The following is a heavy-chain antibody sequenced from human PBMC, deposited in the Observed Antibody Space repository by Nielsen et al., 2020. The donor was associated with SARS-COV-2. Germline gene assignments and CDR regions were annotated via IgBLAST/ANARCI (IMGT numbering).Heavy chain of an antibody. CDR1: GFTFSSYW. J-gene: IGHJ4*02. CDR2: IKQDGSEK. Sequence: GESLKISCAASGFTFSSYWMNWVRQAPGKGLEWVANIKQDGSEKYYVDSVKGRFTISRDNAKNSLYLQMNSLRAEDTAVYYCARDGTAVAGFKNYWGQGTLVTVSS. V-gene: IGHV3-7*01. D-gene: IGHD6-19*01. CDR3: ARDGTAVAGFKNY.